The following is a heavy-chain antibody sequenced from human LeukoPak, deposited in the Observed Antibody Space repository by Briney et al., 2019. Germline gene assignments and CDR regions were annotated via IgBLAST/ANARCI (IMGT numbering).Heavy chain of an antibody. V-gene: IGHV3-53*01. CDR3: ARDVHSSSWYNWFDP. J-gene: IGHJ5*02. CDR2: IYSGGST. Sequence: PGGSLRLPCAASGFTVSSNYMSWVRHAPGEGLEWGSVIYSGGSTYYADPVKGRFTISRDNSKNTLYLQMNSLRAEDTAVYYCARDVHSSSWYNWFDPWGQGTLVTVSS. CDR1: GFTVSSNY. D-gene: IGHD6-13*01.